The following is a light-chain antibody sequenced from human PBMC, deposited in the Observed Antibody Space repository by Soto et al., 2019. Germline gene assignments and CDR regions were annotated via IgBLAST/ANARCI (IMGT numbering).Light chain of an antibody. CDR3: MQALQTPKT. J-gene: IGKJ1*01. Sequence: DIVMTQSPLSLPVTPGEPASISCRSNQSLLHSNGYNYLDWYLQKPRQSPQLLIYLGSNRASGVPDRFSGSGSGTDFTLKISRVEAEDVGVYYCMQALQTPKTFGQGTKWIS. CDR2: LGS. CDR1: QSLLHSNGYNY. V-gene: IGKV2-28*01.